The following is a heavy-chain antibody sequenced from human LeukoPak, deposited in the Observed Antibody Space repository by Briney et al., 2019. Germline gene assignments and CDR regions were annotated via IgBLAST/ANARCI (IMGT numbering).Heavy chain of an antibody. Sequence: GGSLRLSCAASGFTFSSYAMHWVRQAPGKGLEWVAVISYDGSNKYYADSVKGRFTISRDNSKNTLYLQMNSLRAEDTAVYYCAKDLPMITFGGVSVNHFDYWGQGTLVTVSS. CDR2: ISYDGSNK. J-gene: IGHJ4*02. CDR1: GFTFSSYA. CDR3: AKDLPMITFGGVSVNHFDY. D-gene: IGHD3-16*02. V-gene: IGHV3-30-3*01.